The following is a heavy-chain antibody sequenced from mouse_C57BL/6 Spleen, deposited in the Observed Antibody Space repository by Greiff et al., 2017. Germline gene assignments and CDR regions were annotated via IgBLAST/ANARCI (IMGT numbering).Heavy chain of an antibody. V-gene: IGHV1-72*01. D-gene: IGHD1-1*02. CDR3: ARGGYYGQAWFAY. CDR1: GYNFTSYW. CDR2: IDPKSGGT. J-gene: IGHJ3*01. Sequence: QVQLQQPGAELVKPGASVKLSCKASGYNFTSYWMHWVKQRPGRGLEWIGRIDPKSGGTKYNEKVKSKATLTVDKPSSPAYMQLSSLTSEDSAVYYCARGGYYGQAWFAYWGQGTLVTVSA.